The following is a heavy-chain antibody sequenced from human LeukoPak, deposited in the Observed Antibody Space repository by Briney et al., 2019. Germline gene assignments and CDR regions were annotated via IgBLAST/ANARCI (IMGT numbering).Heavy chain of an antibody. CDR2: ISRSSSYI. V-gene: IGHV3-21*01. J-gene: IGHJ4*02. Sequence: GGSLRLSCAGSGFTFSSYSMNWVRQAPGKGLEWVSCISRSSSYIYYADSVKGRFTISRDNAKNSLYLQMNSLRAEDTAVYYCATSPVYSYGHLYYFDYWGQGTLVTVSS. CDR3: ATSPVYSYGHLYYFDY. CDR1: GFTFSSYS. D-gene: IGHD5-18*01.